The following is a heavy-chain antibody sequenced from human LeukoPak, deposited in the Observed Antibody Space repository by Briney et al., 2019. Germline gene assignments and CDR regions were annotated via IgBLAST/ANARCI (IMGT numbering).Heavy chain of an antibody. Sequence: ASVKVSCKASGYTFTGYYMHWVRQAPGQGLEWMGWINPNSGGTNYAQKFQGRVTMTRDTSISTAYMGLSRLRSDDTAVYYCARDRYSSGWSTYYYYYGMDVWGQGTTVTVSS. CDR3: ARDRYSSGWSTYYYYYGMDV. J-gene: IGHJ6*02. CDR2: INPNSGGT. V-gene: IGHV1-2*02. D-gene: IGHD6-19*01. CDR1: GYTFTGYY.